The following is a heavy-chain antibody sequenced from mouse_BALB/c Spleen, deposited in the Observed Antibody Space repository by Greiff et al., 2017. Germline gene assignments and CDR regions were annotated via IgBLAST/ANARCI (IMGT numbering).Heavy chain of an antibody. CDR2: IYPGDGDT. V-gene: IGHV1-82*01. Sequence: QVQLQQSGPELVKPGASVKISCKASGYAFSSSWMNWVKQRPGQGLEWIGRIYPGDGDTNYNGKFKGKATLTADKSSSTAYMQLSSLTSVDSAVYYCARRNGQGLFAYWGQGTLVTVSA. J-gene: IGHJ3*01. CDR3: ARRNGQGLFAY. CDR1: GYAFSSSW. D-gene: IGHD1-1*02.